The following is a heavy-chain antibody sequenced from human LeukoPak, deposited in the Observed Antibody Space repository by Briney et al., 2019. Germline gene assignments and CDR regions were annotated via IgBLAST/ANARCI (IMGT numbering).Heavy chain of an antibody. Sequence: GGSLRLSCEASGFTFSRHWMSWVRQAPGRGLEWVANIKQDGSMKQYADSVRGRFIISRDNAKNSVYLQLSSLKAEDSAVYFCARDESGGYYVYWGQGTLVTVSS. J-gene: IGHJ4*02. V-gene: IGHV3-7*01. CDR2: IKQDGSMK. CDR1: GFTFSRHW. D-gene: IGHD2-15*01. CDR3: ARDESGGYYVY.